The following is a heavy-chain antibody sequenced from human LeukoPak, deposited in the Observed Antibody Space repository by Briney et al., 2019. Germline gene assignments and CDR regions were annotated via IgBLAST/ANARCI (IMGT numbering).Heavy chain of an antibody. V-gene: IGHV3-30-3*01. J-gene: IGHJ6*02. CDR3: ARGHKYCSSTSCYEYYYYYGMDV. Sequence: GGSLRLSCAASGFTFSSYAMHWVRQAPGKGLEWVAVISYDGSNKYYADSVKGRFTISRDNSKNTLYLQMNSLRAEDTAVYYYARGHKYCSSTSCYEYYYYYGMDVWGQGTTVTVSS. CDR2: ISYDGSNK. D-gene: IGHD2-2*01. CDR1: GFTFSSYA.